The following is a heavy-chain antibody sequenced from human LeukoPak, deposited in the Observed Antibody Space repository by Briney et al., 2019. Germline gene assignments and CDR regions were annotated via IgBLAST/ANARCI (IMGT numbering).Heavy chain of an antibody. CDR3: AKDHCSSTSCYETPPPHFDY. J-gene: IGHJ4*02. Sequence: GGSLRLSCAASGFTFSSYSMNWVRQAPGKGLEWVSAISGSGGSTYYADSVKGRFTISRDNSKNTLYLQMNSLRAEDTAVYYCAKDHCSSTSCYETPPPHFDYWGQGTLVTVSS. V-gene: IGHV3-23*01. CDR2: ISGSGGST. CDR1: GFTFSSYS. D-gene: IGHD2-2*01.